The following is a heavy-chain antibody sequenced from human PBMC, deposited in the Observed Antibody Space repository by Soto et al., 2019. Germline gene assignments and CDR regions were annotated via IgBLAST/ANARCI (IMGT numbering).Heavy chain of an antibody. D-gene: IGHD2-15*01. V-gene: IGHV4-59*01. CDR3: ARGAGWWDS. CDR2: ISNSGNT. J-gene: IGHJ5*01. CDR1: GGSISNYY. Sequence: QVQLQESGPGLVKPSETLSLTCTVSGGSISNYYWSWIRQPPGKGLEWIGYISNSGNTNYNPSLKSRVSISVDTSKNHCSLRLNSVTAADTAVYYCARGAGWWDSWGQRTMVTVSS.